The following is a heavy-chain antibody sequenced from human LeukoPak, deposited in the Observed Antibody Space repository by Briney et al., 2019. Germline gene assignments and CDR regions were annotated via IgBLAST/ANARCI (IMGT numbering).Heavy chain of an antibody. CDR1: GGSFSSYY. D-gene: IGHD3-9*01. V-gene: IGHV4-34*01. CDR2: INHSGST. CDR3: ARLRTVLRYFDWSGSGGYYYGMDV. J-gene: IGHJ6*02. Sequence: SETLSLTCAVYGGSFSSYYWSWIRQPPGKGLEWIGEINHSGSTNYNPSLKSRVTISVDTSKNQFSLKLSSVTAADTAVYYCARLRTVLRYFDWSGSGGYYYGMDVWGQGTTVTVSS.